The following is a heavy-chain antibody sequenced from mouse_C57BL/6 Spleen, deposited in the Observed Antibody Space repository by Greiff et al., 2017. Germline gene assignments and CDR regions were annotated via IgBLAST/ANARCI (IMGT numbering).Heavy chain of an antibody. CDR1: GYTFTDYY. CDR2: IYPGSGNT. Sequence: QVQLQQSGAELVRPGASVKLSCKASGYTFTDYYINWVKQRPGQGLEWIARIYPGSGNTYYNEKFKGKATLTAEKSSSTAYMQLSSLTSEDSAVYFCARSTGSFDYWGQGTTLTVSS. J-gene: IGHJ2*01. D-gene: IGHD4-1*01. V-gene: IGHV1-76*01. CDR3: ARSTGSFDY.